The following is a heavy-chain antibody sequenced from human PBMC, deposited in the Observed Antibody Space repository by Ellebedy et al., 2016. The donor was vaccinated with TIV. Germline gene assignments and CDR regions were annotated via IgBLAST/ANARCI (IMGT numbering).Heavy chain of an antibody. J-gene: IGHJ5*02. D-gene: IGHD6-13*01. Sequence: GGSLRLXXAASGFTFSDYYMSWIRQAPGKGLEWVSSISSSGTTKYYADSVKGRFTISRDNAKNSLYLQMNSLRAEDTAVYYCARETPPTSIAAAATGWFDPWGQGTLVTVSS. CDR3: ARETPPTSIAAAATGWFDP. V-gene: IGHV3-11*04. CDR1: GFTFSDYY. CDR2: ISSSGTTK.